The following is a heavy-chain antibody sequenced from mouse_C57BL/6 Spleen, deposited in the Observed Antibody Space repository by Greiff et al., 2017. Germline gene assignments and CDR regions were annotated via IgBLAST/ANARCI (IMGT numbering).Heavy chain of an antibody. Sequence: VQLVESGPGLVQPSQSLSITCTVSGFSLTSYGVHWVRQSPGKGLEWLGVIWSGGSTDYNAAFISRLSISKDNSKSQVFFKMNSLQADDTAIYYCARNYVVGGAWFAYWGQGTLVTVSA. CDR3: ARNYVVGGAWFAY. CDR1: GFSLTSYG. CDR2: IWSGGST. V-gene: IGHV2-2*01. J-gene: IGHJ3*01. D-gene: IGHD1-1*01.